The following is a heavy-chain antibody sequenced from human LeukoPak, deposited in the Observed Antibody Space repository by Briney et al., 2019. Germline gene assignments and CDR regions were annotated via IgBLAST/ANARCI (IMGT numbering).Heavy chain of an antibody. J-gene: IGHJ5*02. Sequence: SETLSLTCTVSGGSISSYYWSWIRQPPGKGLEWIGYIYYSGSTNYNPSLKSRVTISVDTSKNQFSLKLSSVTAADTAVYYCARSDYYDSRGYSQGPTWFDPWGQGTLVTVSS. CDR1: GGSISSYY. D-gene: IGHD3-22*01. CDR3: ARSDYYDSRGYSQGPTWFDP. V-gene: IGHV4-59*01. CDR2: IYYSGST.